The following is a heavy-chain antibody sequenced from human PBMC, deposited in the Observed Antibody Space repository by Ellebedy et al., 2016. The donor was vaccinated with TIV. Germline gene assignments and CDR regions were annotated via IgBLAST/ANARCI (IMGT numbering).Heavy chain of an antibody. V-gene: IGHV3-30*02. CDR1: GFFFSNYD. D-gene: IGHD6-19*01. CDR2: IRFDGSHY. Sequence: GESLKISCAAPGFFFSNYDMHWVRQAPGKGLEWVAYIRFDGSHYFYTDSVKGRFTISRDNSKNTLSLQMNSLSLEDTAVYYCAKAGPLGHLGSSDYWGQGTLVAVSS. J-gene: IGHJ4*02. CDR3: AKAGPLGHLGSSDY.